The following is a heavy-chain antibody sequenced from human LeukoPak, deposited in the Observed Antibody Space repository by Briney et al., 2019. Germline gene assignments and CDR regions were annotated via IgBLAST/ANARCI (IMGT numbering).Heavy chain of an antibody. CDR3: SRESGAFSPFGY. CDR1: GGSISSTNW. V-gene: IGHV4-4*02. D-gene: IGHD1-26*01. CDR2: ISLSGLT. J-gene: IGHJ4*02. Sequence: SETLSLTCTVSGGSISSTNWWSWVRQPPGQGLEWIGEISLSGLTNYHPSLKSRVTMSLDKSKNHLSLNLTSVTAADTAVYYCSRESGAFSPFGYWGQGTLVTVSS.